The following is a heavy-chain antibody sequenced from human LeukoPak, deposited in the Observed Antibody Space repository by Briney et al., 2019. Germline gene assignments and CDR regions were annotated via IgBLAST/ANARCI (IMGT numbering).Heavy chain of an antibody. CDR2: INHSGST. J-gene: IGHJ3*02. CDR3: ARENYYTDAGAFDI. Sequence: PSETLSLACAVYGGSFSGYYWSWIRQPPGRGLEWIGEINHSGSTNYNPSLKSRVTISVDTSKNQFSLKLSSVTAADTAVYYCARENYYTDAGAFDIWGQGTMVTVSS. D-gene: IGHD3-10*01. V-gene: IGHV4-34*01. CDR1: GGSFSGYY.